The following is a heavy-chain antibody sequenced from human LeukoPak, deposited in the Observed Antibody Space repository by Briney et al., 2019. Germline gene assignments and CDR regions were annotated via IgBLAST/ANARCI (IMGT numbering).Heavy chain of an antibody. V-gene: IGHV3-23*01. CDR3: ARAIAVAGTYYFDY. CDR1: GFTFSSYA. J-gene: IGHJ4*02. D-gene: IGHD6-19*01. CDR2: ISDSGGST. Sequence: GGSLRLSCAASGFTFSSYAMSWVRQAPGKGLEWVSTISDSGGSTYYADSVKGRFTISRDNSKNTLYLQMNSLRAEDTAVYYCARAIAVAGTYYFDYWGQGTLVTVSS.